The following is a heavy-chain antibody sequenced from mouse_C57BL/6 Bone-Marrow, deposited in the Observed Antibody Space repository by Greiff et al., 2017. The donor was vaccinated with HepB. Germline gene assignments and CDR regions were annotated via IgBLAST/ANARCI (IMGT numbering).Heavy chain of an antibody. CDR3: ARGRLRDACFAY. D-gene: IGHD2-4*01. V-gene: IGHV3-6*01. CDR2: ISYDGSN. CDR1: GYSITSGYY. Sequence: EVQLVESGPGLVKPSQSLSLTCSVTGYSITSGYYWNWIRQFPGNKLEWMGYISYDGSNNYNPSLKNRISITRDTSKNQFFLKLNSVTTEDTATYYCARGRLRDACFAYWGQGTLVTVSA. J-gene: IGHJ3*01.